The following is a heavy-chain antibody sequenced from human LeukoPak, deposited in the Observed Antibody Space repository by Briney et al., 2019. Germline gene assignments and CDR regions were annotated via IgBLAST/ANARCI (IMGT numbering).Heavy chain of an antibody. D-gene: IGHD6-13*01. Sequence: PGGSLGLSRAASGFTFSSYSMNWVRQAPGKGLEWVSSISSSNSYIYYADSVKGRFTISRDNAKNSLYLQMNSLRAEDTAVYYCARSQVAAADYFDNWGQGTLVTVSS. CDR2: ISSSNSYI. V-gene: IGHV3-21*01. CDR1: GFTFSSYS. J-gene: IGHJ4*02. CDR3: ARSQVAAADYFDN.